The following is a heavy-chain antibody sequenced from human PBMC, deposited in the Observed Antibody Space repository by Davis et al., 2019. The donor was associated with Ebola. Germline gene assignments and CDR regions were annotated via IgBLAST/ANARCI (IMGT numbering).Heavy chain of an antibody. CDR2: ISGSGGST. D-gene: IGHD2-2*01. Sequence: GESLKISCAASGFTVSSNYMSWVRQAPGKGLEWVSAISGSGGSTYYADSVKGRFTISRDNSKNTLYLQMNSLRAEDTAVYYCAKRRSAVGFSTLDYWGQGTLVTVSS. CDR3: AKRRSAVGFSTLDY. V-gene: IGHV3-23*01. J-gene: IGHJ4*02. CDR1: GFTVSSNY.